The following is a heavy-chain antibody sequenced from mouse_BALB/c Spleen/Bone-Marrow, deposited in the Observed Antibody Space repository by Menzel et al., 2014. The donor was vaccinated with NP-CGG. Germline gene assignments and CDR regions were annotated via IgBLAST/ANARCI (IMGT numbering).Heavy chain of an antibody. CDR2: ISNLAYSI. J-gene: IGHJ2*01. V-gene: IGHV5-15*02. D-gene: IGHD2-2*01. Sequence: EVKLVESGGGVVQPGGSRKLPCAASGFNFSDYGMAWVRLAPGKGPEWVAFISNLAYSIYYADTVTGRFTISRENAKNTLYLEMSSLRFEDTAMYYCTRDRGYDGGYYFDYWGRGTTLTVSS. CDR3: TRDRGYDGGYYFDY. CDR1: GFNFSDYG.